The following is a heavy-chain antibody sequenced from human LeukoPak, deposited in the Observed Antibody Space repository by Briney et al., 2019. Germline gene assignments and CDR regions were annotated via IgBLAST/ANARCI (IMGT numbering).Heavy chain of an antibody. J-gene: IGHJ4*02. Sequence: PSETLSLTCAVYGGSFSGYYWSWIRQPPGKGLEWIGEINHSGSTNYNPSLKSRVTISVDTYKNQFSLKLSSVTAADTAVYYCARRLPSYFDYWGQGTLVTVSS. D-gene: IGHD2-15*01. CDR1: GGSFSGYY. CDR3: ARRLPSYFDY. CDR2: INHSGST. V-gene: IGHV4-34*01.